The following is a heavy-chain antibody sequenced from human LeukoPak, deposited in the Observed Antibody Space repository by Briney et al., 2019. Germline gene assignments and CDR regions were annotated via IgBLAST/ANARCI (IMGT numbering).Heavy chain of an antibody. CDR3: ARVAGSGSYYNVFSASDY. CDR1: GYTFTGYY. D-gene: IGHD3-10*01. Sequence: ASVKVSCKASGYTFTGYYMHWVRQAPGQGLEWMGWINPNSGGTNYAQKSQGRVTMTRDTSISTAYMELSRLRSDDTAVYYCARVAGSGSYYNVFSASDYWGQGTLVTVSS. J-gene: IGHJ4*02. CDR2: INPNSGGT. V-gene: IGHV1-2*02.